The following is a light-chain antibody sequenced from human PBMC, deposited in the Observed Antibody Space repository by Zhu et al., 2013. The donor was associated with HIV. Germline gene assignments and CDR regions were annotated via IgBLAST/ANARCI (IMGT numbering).Light chain of an antibody. CDR2: ETS. CDR1: QSVGSNY. Sequence: DIVLTQSPGTLSLSPGETATLSCRASQSVGSNYLAWYQQKPGQAPRLLMYETSTRAAGIPARFSGSGSGTDFTLTISSLEPEDVAVYFCQHRSEGPPYTFGPGTKLEIK. J-gene: IGKJ2*01. V-gene: IGKV3D-20*02. CDR3: QHRSEGPPYT.